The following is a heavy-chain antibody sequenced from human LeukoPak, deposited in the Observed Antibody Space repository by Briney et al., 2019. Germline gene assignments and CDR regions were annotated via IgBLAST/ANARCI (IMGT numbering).Heavy chain of an antibody. J-gene: IGHJ4*02. CDR1: GYTFTSHD. D-gene: IGHD6-6*01. CDR3: ARGSSSSPLGLDY. V-gene: IGHV1-18*01. CDR2: ISIYSGNT. Sequence: ASVKVSCKASGYTFTSHDFTWVRQAPGQGLEWMGWISIYSGNTNYEQKLQGRVTMTTDTSTSTAYMELRSLRSDDTAVYYCARGSSSSPLGLDYWGQGTLVTVSP.